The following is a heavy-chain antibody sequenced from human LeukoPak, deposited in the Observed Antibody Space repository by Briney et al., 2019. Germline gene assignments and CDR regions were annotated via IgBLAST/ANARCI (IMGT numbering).Heavy chain of an antibody. CDR2: MNPNSGNT. V-gene: IGHV1-8*01. Sequence: GASVKVSCKTSGYTFTSYDLNWVRQATGQGLEWMGWMNPNSGNTGYAQKFQGRVTITRNTSISTAYMELSSLRSEDTAVYYCARGFRYSSGWYDDYYYYMDVWGKGTTVTVSS. D-gene: IGHD6-19*01. J-gene: IGHJ6*03. CDR3: ARGFRYSSGWYDDYYYYMDV. CDR1: GYTFTSYD.